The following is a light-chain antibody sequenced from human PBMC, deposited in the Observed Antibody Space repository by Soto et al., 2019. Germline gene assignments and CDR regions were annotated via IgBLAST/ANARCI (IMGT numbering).Light chain of an antibody. CDR1: QFIRTW. Sequence: EIPVTQSPSTLSASVGDTITITCRASQFIRTWLAWYQQRPGTAPNLLIYKASTLQSGVPSRFSGTASGTEFNLTISGLQAEDFGTYYCQQYTTNSHAFGQGT. CDR3: QQYTTNSHA. V-gene: IGKV1-5*03. J-gene: IGKJ2*01. CDR2: KAS.